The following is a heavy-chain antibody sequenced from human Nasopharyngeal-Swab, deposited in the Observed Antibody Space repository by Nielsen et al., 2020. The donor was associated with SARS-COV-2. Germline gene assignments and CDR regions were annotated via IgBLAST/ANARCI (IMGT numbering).Heavy chain of an antibody. V-gene: IGHV3-7*02. CDR1: GFTFSDYY. CDR3: ATSSDWCFQY. CDR2: INEDGSET. J-gene: IGHJ4*02. Sequence: GESLKISCAASGFTFSDYYMSWVRQAPGKGLEWVASINEDGSETYYEDSVKGRFTISRDNAKNSLYLQMNSLRAEDTAIYYCATSSDWCFQYWGQGSLITVSS. D-gene: IGHD6-19*01.